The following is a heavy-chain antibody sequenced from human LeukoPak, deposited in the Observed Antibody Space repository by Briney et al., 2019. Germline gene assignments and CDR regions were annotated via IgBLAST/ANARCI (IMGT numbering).Heavy chain of an antibody. CDR2: IYHSGST. CDR3: ARDPRYYDSSGYYYGIGY. V-gene: IGHV4-38-2*02. CDR1: GGSISKYY. Sequence: SETLSLTCSVSGGSISKYYWGWIRQPPGKGLEWIGSIYHSGSTYYNPSLKSRVTISVDTSKNQFSLKLSSVTAADTAVYYCARDPRYYDSSGYYYGIGYWGQGTLVTVSS. D-gene: IGHD3-22*01. J-gene: IGHJ4*02.